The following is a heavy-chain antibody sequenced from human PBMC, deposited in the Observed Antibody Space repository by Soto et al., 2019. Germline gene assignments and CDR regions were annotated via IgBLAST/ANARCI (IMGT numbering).Heavy chain of an antibody. CDR2: ISYDGSNK. CDR1: GFTFSSYA. CDR3: ARHGKRDYLPYYYDSSGYYSNYYYYGMDV. D-gene: IGHD3-22*01. Sequence: PGGSLRLSCAASGFTFSSYAMHWVRQAPGKGLEWVAVISYDGSNKYYADSVKGRFTISRDNSKNTLYLQMNSLRAEDTAVYYCARHGKRDYLPYYYDSSGYYSNYYYYGMDVWGQGTTVTVSS. V-gene: IGHV3-30-3*01. J-gene: IGHJ6*02.